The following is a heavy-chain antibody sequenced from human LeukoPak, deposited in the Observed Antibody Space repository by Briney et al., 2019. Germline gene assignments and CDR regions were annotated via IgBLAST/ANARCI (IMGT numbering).Heavy chain of an antibody. CDR2: ISYDGSNK. D-gene: IGHD4-17*01. V-gene: IGHV3-30-3*01. Sequence: PGRSLRLSCAASGFTFSSYAMHWVRQAPGKGLEWVAVISYDGSNKYYADSVKGRLTISRDNSKNTLYLQMNSLRAEDTAVYYCARGLDYGDYGTLDYWGQGTLVTVSS. CDR1: GFTFSSYA. J-gene: IGHJ4*02. CDR3: ARGLDYGDYGTLDY.